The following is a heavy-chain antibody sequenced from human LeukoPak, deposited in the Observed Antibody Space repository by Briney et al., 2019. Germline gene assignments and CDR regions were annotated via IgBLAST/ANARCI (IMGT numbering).Heavy chain of an antibody. Sequence: GGSLSLSCAAPGFTFTNYAMSWVRQAPGKGLEWVSVIGDSGVTTYYADSVKGRFTISRDNSKNTLYLQMNSLRAADTAIYYCAKDVGYSRGGQGTLVTVSS. D-gene: IGHD5-12*01. CDR3: AKDVGYSR. V-gene: IGHV3-23*01. CDR1: GFTFTNYA. J-gene: IGHJ4*02. CDR2: IGDSGVTT.